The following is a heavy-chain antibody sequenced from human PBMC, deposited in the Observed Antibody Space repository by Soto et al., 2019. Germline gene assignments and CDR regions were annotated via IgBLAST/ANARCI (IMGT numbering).Heavy chain of an antibody. CDR2: IYYSGST. D-gene: IGHD2-2*01. V-gene: IGHV4-59*08. Sequence: SETLSLTCTVSGGSISSYYWSWIRQPPGKGLEWIGYIYYSGSTNYNPSLKSRVTISVDTSKNQFSLKLSSVTAADTAVYYCARQSGYQDDAFDIWGQGTMVTVSS. CDR1: GGSISSYY. CDR3: ARQSGYQDDAFDI. J-gene: IGHJ3*02.